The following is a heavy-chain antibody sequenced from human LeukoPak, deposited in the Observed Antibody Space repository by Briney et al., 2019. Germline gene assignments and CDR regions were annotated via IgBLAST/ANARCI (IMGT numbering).Heavy chain of an antibody. V-gene: IGHV1-69*13. CDR1: GYTFSSYG. J-gene: IGHJ6*02. Sequence: SVKVSCKASGYTFSSYGFSWVRQAPGQGLEWMGGIIPIFGTANYAQKFQGRVTITADESTSTAYMELSSLRSEDTAVYYCARGTYYYDSSGYYYYYYGMDVWGQGTTVTVSS. CDR3: ARGTYYYDSSGYYYYYYGMDV. CDR2: IIPIFGTA. D-gene: IGHD3-22*01.